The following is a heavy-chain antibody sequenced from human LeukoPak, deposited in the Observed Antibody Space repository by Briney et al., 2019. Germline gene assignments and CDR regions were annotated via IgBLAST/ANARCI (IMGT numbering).Heavy chain of an antibody. Sequence: PGGSLRLSCAASGFTFSSYAMSWVRQAPGKGLEWVSAISGSGGSTYYADSVKGRFTISRDNSKNTLYLQMNSLRAEDTAVYYCAKDRRRQAIEFWSGYYIPDAFDIWGQGTMVTVSS. D-gene: IGHD3-3*01. CDR2: ISGSGGST. V-gene: IGHV3-23*01. J-gene: IGHJ3*02. CDR3: AKDRRRQAIEFWSGYYIPDAFDI. CDR1: GFTFSSYA.